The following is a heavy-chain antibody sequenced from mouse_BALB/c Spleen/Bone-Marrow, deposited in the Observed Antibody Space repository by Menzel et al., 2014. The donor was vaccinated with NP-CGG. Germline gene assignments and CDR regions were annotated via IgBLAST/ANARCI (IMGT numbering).Heavy chain of an antibody. CDR1: GYTFTDYA. CDR2: ISTYSGNT. D-gene: IGHD1-1*01. J-gene: IGHJ2*01. Sequence: VQGVESGPELVRPGVSVKISCKGSGYTFTDYAMHWVKQSHAKSREWIGVISTYSGNTNYNQKFKGKATMTVDKSSSTAYMELARLTSEDSAIYYCARSYYGSSQPFDYWGQGTTLTVSS. V-gene: IGHV1-67*01. CDR3: ARSYYGSSQPFDY.